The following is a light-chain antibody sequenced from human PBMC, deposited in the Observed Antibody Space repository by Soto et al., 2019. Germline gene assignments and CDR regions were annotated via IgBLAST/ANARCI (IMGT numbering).Light chain of an antibody. J-gene: IGLJ2*01. CDR1: SCDVGGYNY. Sequence: QSVLTQPASVSGSPGQSITISCTGTSCDVGGYNYVSWYQHHPGKAPKLMIYDVSNRPSGVSNRFSGSKSGNTASLTISGLQAEDEADYYCSSYTSSSTPVVFGGGTKLTVL. CDR2: DVS. CDR3: SSYTSSSTPVV. V-gene: IGLV2-14*03.